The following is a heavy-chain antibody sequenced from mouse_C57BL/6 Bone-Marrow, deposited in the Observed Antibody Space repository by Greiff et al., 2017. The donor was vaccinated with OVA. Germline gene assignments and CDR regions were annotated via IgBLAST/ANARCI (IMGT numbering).Heavy chain of an antibody. D-gene: IGHD2-5*01. CDR3: ARPAYYSNQEDAMDY. Sequence: EVMLVESGGGLVQPGGSLKLSCAASGFTFSDYGMAWVRQAPRKGPEWVAFISNLAYSIYYADTVTGRFTISRENAKNTLYLEMSSLRSEDTAMYYCARPAYYSNQEDAMDYWSQGTSVTVSS. CDR2: ISNLAYSI. V-gene: IGHV5-15*01. J-gene: IGHJ4*01. CDR1: GFTFSDYG.